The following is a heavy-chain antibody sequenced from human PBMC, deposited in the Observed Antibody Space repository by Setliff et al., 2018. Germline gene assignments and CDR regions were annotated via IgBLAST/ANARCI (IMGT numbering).Heavy chain of an antibody. D-gene: IGHD3-3*01. CDR1: GGSISSSSYY. Sequence: SETLSLTCTVSGGSISSSSYYWGWTRQPPGKGLEWIGSIYYSGSTYYNPSLKSRVTISVDTSKNQFSLKLSSVTAADTAVYYCARRATYYNFWSGYYDYWGQGTPVTVSS. J-gene: IGHJ4*02. CDR3: ARRATYYNFWSGYYDY. CDR2: IYYSGST. V-gene: IGHV4-39*07.